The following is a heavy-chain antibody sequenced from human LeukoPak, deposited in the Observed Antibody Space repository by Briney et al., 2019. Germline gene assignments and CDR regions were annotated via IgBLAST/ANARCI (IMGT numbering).Heavy chain of an antibody. Sequence: TLETLSLTCAVYGGAFCGYYWSWIRQPPGRGLGWIGEIYHSGSTKYNPPLKRRVTISVDTSNIHCPLKLTAVTAADTAVYHCDRGGLLCFGELRDSRYYYYGRDLWGQGTTVTVSS. V-gene: IGHV4-34*01. J-gene: IGHJ6*02. CDR3: DRGGLLCFGELRDSRYYYYGRDL. CDR2: IYHSGST. D-gene: IGHD3-10*01. CDR1: GGAFCGYY.